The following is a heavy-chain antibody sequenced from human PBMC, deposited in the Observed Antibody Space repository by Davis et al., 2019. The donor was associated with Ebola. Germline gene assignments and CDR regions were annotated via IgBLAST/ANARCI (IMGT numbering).Heavy chain of an antibody. J-gene: IGHJ4*02. CDR2: ISTNGENT. Sequence: GGSLRLSCSASGFTFSSYAMHWVRQAPGKGLESVSRISTNGENTYCAESVKGRFTISRDNSKNTFYLQMNGLRAEDTAIYYCARDEDWDYDYWGQGTLVTVSS. D-gene: IGHD1-7*01. CDR3: ARDEDWDYDY. V-gene: IGHV3-64*04. CDR1: GFTFSSYA.